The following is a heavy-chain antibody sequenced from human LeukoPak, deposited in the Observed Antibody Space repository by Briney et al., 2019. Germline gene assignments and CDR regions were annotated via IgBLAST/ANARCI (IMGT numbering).Heavy chain of an antibody. D-gene: IGHD3-3*01. V-gene: IGHV1-18*01. CDR3: ARVTGGWYYDFWSGYSPQDYYYYMDV. CDR1: GYTFTNYD. Sequence: ASVKVSCKASGYTFTNYDINWVRQATEQGLEWMGWMNPNNGNTNYAQKLQGRVTMTTDTSTSTAYMELRSLRSDDTAVYYCARVTGGWYYDFWSGYSPQDYYYYMDVWGKGTTVTVSS. CDR2: MNPNNGNT. J-gene: IGHJ6*03.